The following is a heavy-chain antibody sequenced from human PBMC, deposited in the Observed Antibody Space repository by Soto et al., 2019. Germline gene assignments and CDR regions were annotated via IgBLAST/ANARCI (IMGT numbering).Heavy chain of an antibody. J-gene: IGHJ3*02. CDR2: IYWDDDK. D-gene: IGHD3-3*01. CDR1: GFSLSTSGVG. Sequence: QITLKESGPTLVKPTQTLTLTCTFSGFSLSTSGVGVGWIRQPPGKALEWLALIYWDDDKRYSPSLKSRLTITKDTSKNQVVLTMTNMDPVDTATYYCAHRRTITIFGVGIVNAFDIWGQGTMVTVSS. CDR3: AHRRTITIFGVGIVNAFDI. V-gene: IGHV2-5*02.